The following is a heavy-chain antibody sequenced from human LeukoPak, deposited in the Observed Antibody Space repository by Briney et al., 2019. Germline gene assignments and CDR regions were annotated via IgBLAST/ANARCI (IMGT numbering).Heavy chain of an antibody. CDR1: GYTFTSYY. J-gene: IGHJ4*02. V-gene: IGHV1-46*01. D-gene: IGHD4-23*01. CDR3: ARGRWASFDY. CDR2: INPSGDST. Sequence: ASVKVSCKASGYTFTSYYMHWVRQAPGQGLEWMGIINPSGDSTSYAQKFQGRVTITRNTSISTAYMELSSLRSEDTAVYYCARGRWASFDYWGQGTLVTVSS.